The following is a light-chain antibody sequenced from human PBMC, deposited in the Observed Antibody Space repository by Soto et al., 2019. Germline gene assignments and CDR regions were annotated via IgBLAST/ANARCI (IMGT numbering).Light chain of an antibody. V-gene: IGKV1-5*03. J-gene: IGKJ4*01. Sequence: DIQMTQSPSTLSASVGDRVTMTCRASQRISAWLAWYQQKPGRDPKLLIYQASSLETGVPPRFSGSGSGTEFTLTISSLQPDDFATYYCQQYNSYPLTFGGGTRVDIK. CDR1: QRISAW. CDR2: QAS. CDR3: QQYNSYPLT.